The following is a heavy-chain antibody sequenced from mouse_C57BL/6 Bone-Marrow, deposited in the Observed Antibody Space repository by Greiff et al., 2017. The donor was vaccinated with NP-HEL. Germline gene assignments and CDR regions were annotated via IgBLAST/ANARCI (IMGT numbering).Heavy chain of an antibody. D-gene: IGHD3-1*01. CDR2: IDPSDSYT. Sequence: VQLQQPGAELVMPGASVKLSCKASGYTFTSYWMHWVKQRPGQGLEWIGEIDPSDSYTNYNQKFKGKSTLTVDKSSSTAYMQLSSLTSEDSAVYYCARSQLGAMDYWGQGTSVTVSS. V-gene: IGHV1-69*01. J-gene: IGHJ4*01. CDR1: GYTFTSYW. CDR3: ARSQLGAMDY.